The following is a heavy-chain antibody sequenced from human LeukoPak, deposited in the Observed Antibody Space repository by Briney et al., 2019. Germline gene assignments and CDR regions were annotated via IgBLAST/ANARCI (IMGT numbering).Heavy chain of an antibody. D-gene: IGHD5-18*01. J-gene: IGHJ4*02. Sequence: GGSLRLSCAASGFTFSDFAMSWVRQAPGKGLEWVSGTIGSGATTFYADSVKGRFTISRDNAKNSLYLQMNSLRAEDTAVYYCARGVQRGYSYGEGDYWGQGTLVTVSS. CDR3: ARGVQRGYSYGEGDY. V-gene: IGHV3-23*01. CDR1: GFTFSDFA. CDR2: TIGSGATT.